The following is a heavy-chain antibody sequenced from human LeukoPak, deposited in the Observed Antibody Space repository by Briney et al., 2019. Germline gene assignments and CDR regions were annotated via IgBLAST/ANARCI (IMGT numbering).Heavy chain of an antibody. CDR2: ISPGDSNT. D-gene: IGHD3-22*01. V-gene: IGHV5-51*01. CDR1: GYSFTSYW. J-gene: IGHJ4*02. CDR3: ARHFGLDSGGYRLSVDS. Sequence: GAALQISCKGAGYSFTSYWIGWGRRMPGKGGGGRGIISPGDSNTRYSPSFQGQVTISADKSMSTAYLQWSSLEASDTAMYCCARHFGLDSGGYRLSVDSWGQGALVTVSS.